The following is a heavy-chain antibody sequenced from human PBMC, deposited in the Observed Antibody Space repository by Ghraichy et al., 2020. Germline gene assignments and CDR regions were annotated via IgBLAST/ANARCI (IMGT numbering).Heavy chain of an antibody. CDR2: ILQHETQT. D-gene: IGHD3-9*01. CDR1: GFIFSNYW. Sequence: GGSLRLSCATSGFIFSNYWMTWVRQAPGKGLEWVATILQHETQTYYLDSAKGRFIISRDNAKDSLYLQMNSLRIEDTGVYYCATYHDFVTGNGRLEYWGKGTLVTVSS. CDR3: ATYHDFVTGNGRLEY. V-gene: IGHV3-7*03. J-gene: IGHJ4*02.